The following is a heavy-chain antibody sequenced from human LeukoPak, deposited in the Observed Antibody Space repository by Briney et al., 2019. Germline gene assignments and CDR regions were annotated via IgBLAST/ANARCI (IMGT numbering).Heavy chain of an antibody. D-gene: IGHD1-26*01. CDR1: GGSISSYY. CDR2: IYTSGST. J-gene: IGHJ6*04. V-gene: IGHV4-4*07. Sequence: SQTLSLTCTVSGGSISSYYWSWIRQPAGKGLEWIGRIYTSGSTHYNPSLKSRVTMSVDTSKNQFSLKLSSVTAADTAVYYCARARTSGSYSVDVWGKGTTVTISS. CDR3: ARARTSGSYSVDV.